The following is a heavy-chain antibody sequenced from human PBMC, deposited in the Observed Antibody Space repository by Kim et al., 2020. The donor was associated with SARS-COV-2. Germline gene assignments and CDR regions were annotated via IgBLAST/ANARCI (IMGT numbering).Heavy chain of an antibody. J-gene: IGHJ5*02. Sequence: GGSLRLSCAASGFTFSSYDMHWVRQATGKGLEWVSAIGTAGDTYYPGSVKGRFTISRENAKNSLYLQMNSLRAGDTAVYYCARGGGSSGWFDPWGQGTLVTVSS. V-gene: IGHV3-13*01. CDR3: ARGGGSSGWFDP. CDR2: IGTAGDT. D-gene: IGHD1-26*01. CDR1: GFTFSSYD.